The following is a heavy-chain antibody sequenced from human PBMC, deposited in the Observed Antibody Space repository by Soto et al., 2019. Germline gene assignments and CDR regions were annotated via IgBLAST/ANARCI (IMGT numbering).Heavy chain of an antibody. J-gene: IGHJ3*02. CDR2: ISYDGSNK. D-gene: IGHD2-8*01. Sequence: QVQLVESGGGVVQPGRSLRLSCAASGFTFSSYGIHWVRQAPGKGLEWVAVISYDGSNKYFADSEKGRFTISRDNSQNTLYLQMNSLRAEDTAVYHCAKQVIPHTNGVDSWGQGTMVTVSS. V-gene: IGHV3-30*18. CDR3: AKQVIPHTNGVDS. CDR1: GFTFSSYG.